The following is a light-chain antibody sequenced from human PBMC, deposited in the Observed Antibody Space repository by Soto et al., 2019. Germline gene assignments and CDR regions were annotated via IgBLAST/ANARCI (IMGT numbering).Light chain of an antibody. J-gene: IGLJ2*01. CDR1: SSDVGRYNL. V-gene: IGLV2-23*03. CDR2: DGR. CDR3: SSYACSSTFVV. Sequence: QSALTQPASVSGSPGQSITISCTGTSSDVGRYNLVSWYQQYPDKAPKLMIYDGREQSSGVSNRFSGSKSGNTASLTISGLLAEDEADYYCSSYACSSTFVVFGGGTKLTVL.